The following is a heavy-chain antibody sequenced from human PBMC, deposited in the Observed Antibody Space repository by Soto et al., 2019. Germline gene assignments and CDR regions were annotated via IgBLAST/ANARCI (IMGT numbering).Heavy chain of an antibody. V-gene: IGHV3-23*01. D-gene: IGHD4-4*01. J-gene: IGHJ5*02. CDR2: ISGSGGST. Sequence: GGSLRLSCAASGFTFSSYAMSWVRQAPGKGLEWVSAISGSGGSTYYADSVKGRFTISRDNSKNTLYLQMNSLRAEDTAVYHCAKANSNYTWFDPWGQGTLVTVSS. CDR1: GFTFSSYA. CDR3: AKANSNYTWFDP.